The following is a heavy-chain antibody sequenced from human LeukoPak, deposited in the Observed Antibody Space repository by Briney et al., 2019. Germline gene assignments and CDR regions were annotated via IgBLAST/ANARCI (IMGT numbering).Heavy chain of an antibody. V-gene: IGHV4-59*08. CDR2: IYYIGST. Sequence: SETLSLTCTVSGGAISSYYWSWIRQPPGKGLEWIGYIYYIGSTNYNPSLKSRVTISVDTSNNQFSLKLNSVTAADTAVYYCARHFLLDYFDYWGQGTLVTVSS. CDR3: ARHFLLDYFDY. J-gene: IGHJ4*02. CDR1: GGAISSYY.